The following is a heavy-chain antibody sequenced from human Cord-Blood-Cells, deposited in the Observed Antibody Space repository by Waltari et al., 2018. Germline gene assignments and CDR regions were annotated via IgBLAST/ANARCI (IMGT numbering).Heavy chain of an antibody. CDR3: AREGAGPGIAAAGPRYYFDY. J-gene: IGHJ4*02. V-gene: IGHV3-74*01. CDR1: GFTFSSYW. D-gene: IGHD6-13*01. Sequence: EVQLVESGGGLVQPGGSLRLSCAASGFTFSSYWMHWVRQAPGKGLVWVSRINSDGSSTSYADSVKGRFTISRDNAKNTLYLQMNSLRAEDTAVYYCAREGAGPGIAAAGPRYYFDYWGQGTLVTVSS. CDR2: INSDGSST.